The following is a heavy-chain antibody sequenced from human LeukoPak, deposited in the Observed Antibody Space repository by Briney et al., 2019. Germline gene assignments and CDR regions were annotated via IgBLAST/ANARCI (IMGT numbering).Heavy chain of an antibody. D-gene: IGHD2-21*02. CDR2: IGTAGDT. CDR1: GFTFSSYD. J-gene: IGHJ3*02. CDR3: ARGRLVYCGGDCYLNDAFDI. V-gene: IGHV3-13*01. Sequence: GGSLRLSCAASGFTFSSYDMHWVRQATGKGLEWVSAIGTAGDTYYPGSVKGRYTISRENAKNSLYLQMNSLRAGDTAVYYCARGRLVYCGGDCYLNDAFDIWGQGTMVTVSS.